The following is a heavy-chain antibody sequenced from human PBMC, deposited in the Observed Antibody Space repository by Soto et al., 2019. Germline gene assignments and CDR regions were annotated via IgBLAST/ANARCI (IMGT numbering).Heavy chain of an antibody. Sequence: ASVKVSCKASGYTFTSYAMHWVRQAPGQRLEWMGWINAGNGNTKYSQKFQGRVTITRDTSASTAYMELSSLRSEDTAVYYCARANYDYIWGSYRSNPHPYGYYFDYWGQGTLVTVSS. V-gene: IGHV1-3*01. J-gene: IGHJ4*02. CDR2: INAGNGNT. CDR3: ARANYDYIWGSYRSNPHPYGYYFDY. D-gene: IGHD3-16*02. CDR1: GYTFTSYA.